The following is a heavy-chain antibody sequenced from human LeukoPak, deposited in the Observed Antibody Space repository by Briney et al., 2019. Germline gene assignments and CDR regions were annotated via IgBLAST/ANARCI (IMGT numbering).Heavy chain of an antibody. J-gene: IGHJ4*02. D-gene: IGHD6-13*01. CDR1: GGSISSGGYY. CDR2: IYHSGST. V-gene: IGHV4-30-2*01. Sequence: SQTLSLACTVSGGSISSGGYYWSWIRQPPGKGLEWIGYIYHSGSTYYNPSLKSRVTISVDRSKNQFSLKLGSVTAADTAVYYCARLRVAAGGTGLHFDYWGQGTLVTVSS. CDR3: ARLRVAAGGTGLHFDY.